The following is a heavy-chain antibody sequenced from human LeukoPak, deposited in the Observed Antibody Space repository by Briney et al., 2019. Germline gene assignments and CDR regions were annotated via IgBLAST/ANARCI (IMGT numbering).Heavy chain of an antibody. CDR2: ISGSGDIT. Sequence: GGSLRLSCAASGFTFGNYAMIWIRQSPGKGLEWVSVISGSGDITNDADSVTGRFTISRDNSKNTLYLHMNSLSAEDTAIYYCAKLTRQHCGKDCPYPFDYCGQGTLVTVSS. V-gene: IGHV3-23*01. D-gene: IGHD2-21*01. CDR1: GFTFGNYA. J-gene: IGHJ4*02. CDR3: AKLTRQHCGKDCPYPFDY.